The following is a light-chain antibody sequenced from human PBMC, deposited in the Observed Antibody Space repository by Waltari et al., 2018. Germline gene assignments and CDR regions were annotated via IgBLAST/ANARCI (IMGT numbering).Light chain of an antibody. CDR1: QTVSTNY. CDR3: QQYENSPLT. Sequence: EIVLTQSPGTLSLSPGERATLSCRATQTVSTNYLAWYQQKPGQAPRLLIHGASNRSTGIPDRFSGSGSGTDFTLTISRLEPEDFGVYYCQQYENSPLTFGGGTTVEIK. CDR2: GAS. V-gene: IGKV3-20*01. J-gene: IGKJ4*01.